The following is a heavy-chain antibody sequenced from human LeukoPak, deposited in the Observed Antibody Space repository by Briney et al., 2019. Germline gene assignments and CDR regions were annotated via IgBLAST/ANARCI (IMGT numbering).Heavy chain of an antibody. CDR3: ARENYGDHYFDY. V-gene: IGHV3-30-3*01. J-gene: IGHJ4*02. D-gene: IGHD4-17*01. CDR2: ISYDGSNK. CDR1: GFTFSSYA. Sequence: SGGSLRLSCAASGFTFSSYAMHWVRQAPGKGPEWVAVISYDGSNKYYADSVKGRFTISRDNSKNTLYLQMNSLRAEDTAVYYCARENYGDHYFDYWGQGTLVTVSS.